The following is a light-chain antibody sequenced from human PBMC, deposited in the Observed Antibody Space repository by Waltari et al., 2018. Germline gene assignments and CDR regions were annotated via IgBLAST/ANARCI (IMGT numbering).Light chain of an antibody. CDR2: EVN. CDR1: GSDVGGYDY. J-gene: IGLJ3*02. Sequence: QSALTQPPFASGSPGQSVTIPCTGTGSDVGGYDYLCWYQQHPGKAPKLMIYEVNKRPSGVPYRFSGSKSGNTASLTVSGLQAEDEADYYCSSYAGSNNWVFGGGTKLTVL. CDR3: SSYAGSNNWV. V-gene: IGLV2-8*01.